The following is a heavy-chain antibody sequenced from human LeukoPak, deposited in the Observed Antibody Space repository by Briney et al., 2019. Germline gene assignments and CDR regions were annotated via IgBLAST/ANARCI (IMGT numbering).Heavy chain of an antibody. CDR1: GLTFDDSD. V-gene: IGHV3-43*02. J-gene: IGHJ4*02. Sequence: PGGSLRLSCVASGLTFDDSDMHWVRQAPGKGLEWVSLISGDGGSTFYADSVKGRFSISRDNSKNSLYLQMNSLRPEDTAMYYCAKESGKFDYWGQGTLVAVSS. CDR2: ISGDGGST. CDR3: AKESGKFDY.